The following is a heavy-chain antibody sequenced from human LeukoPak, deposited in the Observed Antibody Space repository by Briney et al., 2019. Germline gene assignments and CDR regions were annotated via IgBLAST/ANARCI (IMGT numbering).Heavy chain of an antibody. Sequence: PGGSLRLSCAASGFTSSSYSMHWVRQAPGKRLECVSYISSSSSTIYYADSVKGRFTISRDNARNSLYLQMNSLRAEDTAVYYCARDAYSGSYYMDVWGKGTTVTVSS. CDR1: GFTSSSYS. J-gene: IGHJ6*03. D-gene: IGHD1-26*01. V-gene: IGHV3-48*01. CDR2: ISSSSSTI. CDR3: ARDAYSGSYYMDV.